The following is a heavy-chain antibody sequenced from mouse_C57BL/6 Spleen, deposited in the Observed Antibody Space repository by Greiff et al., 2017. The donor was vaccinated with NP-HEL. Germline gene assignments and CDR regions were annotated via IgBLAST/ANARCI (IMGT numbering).Heavy chain of an antibody. J-gene: IGHJ4*01. CDR3: ARDAAYDSYYAMDY. CDR2: SRNKANDYTT. CDR1: GFTFSDFY. V-gene: IGHV7-1*01. Sequence: EVKLVESGGGLVQSGRSLRLSCATSGFTFSDFYMEWVRQAPGKGLEWIAASRNKANDYTTEYSASVKGRFIVSRDTSQSILYLQMNALRAEDTAIYYCARDAAYDSYYAMDYWGQGTSVTVSS. D-gene: IGHD2-4*01.